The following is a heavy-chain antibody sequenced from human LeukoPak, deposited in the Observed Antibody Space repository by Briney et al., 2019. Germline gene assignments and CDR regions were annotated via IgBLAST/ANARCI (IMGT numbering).Heavy chain of an antibody. J-gene: IGHJ3*02. D-gene: IGHD3-22*01. CDR3: AKVHYYDSSGYDPITGAFDI. V-gene: IGHV3-23*01. Sequence: QPGGSLRLSCAASGFTFSSYAMSWVRQAPGKGLEWVSAISGSGGSTYYADSVKGRFTISRDNSKNTLYLQMNSLRAEDTAVYYCAKVHYYDSSGYDPITGAFDIWGQGTMVTVSS. CDR2: ISGSGGST. CDR1: GFTFSSYA.